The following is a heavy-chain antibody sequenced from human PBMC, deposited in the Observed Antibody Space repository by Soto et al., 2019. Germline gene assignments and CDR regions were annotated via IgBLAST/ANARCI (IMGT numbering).Heavy chain of an antibody. V-gene: IGHV3-15*01. D-gene: IGHD3-22*01. CDR2: IKSKSDGGAT. Sequence: SGGSLRLSCAASGFTVTNAWMSWVRQAPGKGLEWVGRIKSKSDGGATDYAAPVKDRFTISRDESKNTLYLQMNSLKTEDTAVYYCATERANYYDSSGFLHDYYFDYWGQGSRVTVSS. CDR3: ATERANYYDSSGFLHDYYFDY. J-gene: IGHJ4*02. CDR1: GFTVTNAW.